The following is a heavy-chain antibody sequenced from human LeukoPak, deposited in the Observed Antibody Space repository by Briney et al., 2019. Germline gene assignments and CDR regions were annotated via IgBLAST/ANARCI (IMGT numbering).Heavy chain of an antibody. Sequence: SVKVSCKASGYTFTSYYIYWVRQAPGQGLEWMGGIIPILGTTNYAQKFQGRVTITADESTSTLYMELRSLRSEDTAIYYCARDDYYDSSAYRENPFDVWGQGTMVTVSS. CDR2: IIPILGTT. CDR3: ARDDYYDSSAYRENPFDV. V-gene: IGHV1-69*13. D-gene: IGHD3-22*01. CDR1: GYTFTSYY. J-gene: IGHJ3*01.